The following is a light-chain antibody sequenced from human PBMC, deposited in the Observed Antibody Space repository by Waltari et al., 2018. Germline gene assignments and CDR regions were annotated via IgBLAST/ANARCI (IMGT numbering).Light chain of an antibody. CDR2: DDS. J-gene: IGLJ2*01. CDR3: QVWDSSSDHVV. V-gene: IGLV3-21*02. CDR1: NIGSKS. Sequence: SYVLTQPPSVSVAPGQTARIPCGGNNIGSKSVHWYQQKPGQAPVLVVYDDSDRPSGIPARFSGSNSGNTATLTISRVEAGDEADYYWQVWDSSSDHVVFGGGTKLTVL.